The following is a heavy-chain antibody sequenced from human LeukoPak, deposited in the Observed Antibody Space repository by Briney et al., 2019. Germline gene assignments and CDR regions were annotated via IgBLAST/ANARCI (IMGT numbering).Heavy chain of an antibody. Sequence: PGGSLRLSCAASGFIVSNNYMSSVRQAPGKGLEWVSGIYSGGSTYYADSVKGRFTISRENSKNTLYLQMNSLRAEDTAVYYCARDASANDAFDIWGQGTMVTVSS. J-gene: IGHJ3*02. V-gene: IGHV3-53*01. CDR1: GFIVSNNY. D-gene: IGHD1-26*01. CDR3: ARDASANDAFDI. CDR2: IYSGGST.